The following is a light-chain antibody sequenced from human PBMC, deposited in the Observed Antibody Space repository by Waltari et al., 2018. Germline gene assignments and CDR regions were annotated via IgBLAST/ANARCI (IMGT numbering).Light chain of an antibody. CDR1: SRDVGDFNH. CDR2: DVS. J-gene: IGLJ2*01. Sequence: QSALTQPASVSGSPGQSITTSFTGTSRDVGDFNHVSWYQRHPVKAPKLIIFDVSNRPSGVSTRFSGSKSRDTASLTISGLQAEDEADYYCSSYTSSSTYVVFGGGTKLTVL. CDR3: SSYTSSSTYVV. V-gene: IGLV2-14*03.